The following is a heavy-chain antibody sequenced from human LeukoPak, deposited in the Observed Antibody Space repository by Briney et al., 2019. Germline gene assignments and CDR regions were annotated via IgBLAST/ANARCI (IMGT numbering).Heavy chain of an antibody. CDR2: IYSSGST. Sequence: PSETLSLTCIVSGGSISSYLWSWIRQPAGKGLEWIGRIYSSGSTNYNPSLKSRVTMSVDTSKNEFSLRLNSVTAADTAVYYCARGPLGIFDYWGQGTLVTVSS. J-gene: IGHJ4*02. V-gene: IGHV4-4*07. CDR3: ARGPLGIFDY. CDR1: GGSISSYL. D-gene: IGHD3-10*01.